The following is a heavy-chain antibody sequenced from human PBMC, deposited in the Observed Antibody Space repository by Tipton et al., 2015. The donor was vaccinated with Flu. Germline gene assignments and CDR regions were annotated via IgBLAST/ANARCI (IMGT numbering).Heavy chain of an antibody. V-gene: IGHV4-31*03. CDR1: GGSISSGGYY. J-gene: IGHJ4*02. CDR3: ARGAYDFWSGYPTHYFGY. CDR2: IYYSGST. Sequence: TLSLTCTVSGGSISSGGYYWSWIRQHPGKGLEWIGYIYYSGSTYYNPSLKSRVTISVDTPKNQFSLKLSSVTAADTAVHYCARGAYDFWSGYPTHYFGYWGQGTLVTVSS. D-gene: IGHD3-3*01.